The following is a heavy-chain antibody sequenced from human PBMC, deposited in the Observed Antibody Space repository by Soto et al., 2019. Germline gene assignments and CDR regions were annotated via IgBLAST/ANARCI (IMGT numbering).Heavy chain of an antibody. Sequence: KTSETLSLTCVVSSYSISSGFFWAWIRQPPGKGLEWVGSIYHTGDTHYNPSLRSQVSMSVDTSKNQFSLRLTSLTAADTAVYLCARDTNSLDLWGRGILVTVSS. CDR3: ARDTNSLDL. J-gene: IGHJ5*02. V-gene: IGHV4-38-2*02. CDR2: IYHTGDT. D-gene: IGHD2-8*01. CDR1: SYSISSGFF.